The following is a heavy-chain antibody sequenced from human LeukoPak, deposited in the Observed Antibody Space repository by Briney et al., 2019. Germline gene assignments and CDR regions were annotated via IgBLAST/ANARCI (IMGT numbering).Heavy chain of an antibody. CDR1: GGSISNSRYY. D-gene: IGHD4-17*01. V-gene: IGHV4-39*01. J-gene: IGHJ4*02. Sequence: PSETLSLTCSVSGGSISNSRYYWGWLRQPPGKGLEWIGSIYYSGATNSNPSLKSRLTISVDTSKNQFSLKLGSVTAADAAVYYCARLPLVTTNPDYWGQGTLVTVSS. CDR3: ARLPLVTTNPDY. CDR2: IYYSGAT.